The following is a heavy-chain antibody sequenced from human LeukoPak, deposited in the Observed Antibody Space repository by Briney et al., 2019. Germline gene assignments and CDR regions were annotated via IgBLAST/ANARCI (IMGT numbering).Heavy chain of an antibody. Sequence: SETLSLTCAVYGGSFSGYYWSWIRQPPGKGQEWIGEINHSGSTNYNPSLKSRVTISVDTSKNKFSLKLSSVTAADTAVYYCARKGYCSGGSCYGYWGKGTLVTVSS. V-gene: IGHV4-34*01. CDR3: ARKGYCSGGSCYGY. J-gene: IGHJ4*02. CDR1: GGSFSGYY. D-gene: IGHD2-15*01. CDR2: INHSGST.